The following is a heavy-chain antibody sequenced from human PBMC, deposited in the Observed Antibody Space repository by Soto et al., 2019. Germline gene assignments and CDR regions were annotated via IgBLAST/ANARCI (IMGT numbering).Heavy chain of an antibody. CDR3: ARYSRKYQGPIDY. Sequence: QVQLVESGGGVVQPGRSLRLSCAASGFTFSHYGIHWVRQAPGKGLEWLALISYDGSNKHYADSVKGRFTVSRDNSKNTLYLQMNSLRAEDTAVYFCARYSRKYQGPIDYWGQGTLVTVSS. CDR1: GFTFSHYG. J-gene: IGHJ4*02. CDR2: ISYDGSNK. V-gene: IGHV3-30*03. D-gene: IGHD2-2*01.